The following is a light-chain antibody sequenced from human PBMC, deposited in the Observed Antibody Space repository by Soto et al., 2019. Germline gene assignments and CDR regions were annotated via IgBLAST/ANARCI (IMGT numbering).Light chain of an antibody. J-gene: IGKJ4*01. CDR2: GAY. V-gene: IGKV1-27*01. CDR1: QGITTY. CDR3: QYSTRAPLT. Sequence: DIQLTQSPSSLSASVGDRVTITCRASQGITTYLAWYQQKPGKVPNLLIYGAYKLYSGVPSRFSGSGSGTHFTLTLSGLRPEDVATYYCQYSTRAPLTFGGGTKVEI.